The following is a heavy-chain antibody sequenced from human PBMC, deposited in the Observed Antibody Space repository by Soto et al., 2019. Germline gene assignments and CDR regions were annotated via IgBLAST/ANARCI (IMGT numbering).Heavy chain of an antibody. CDR1: GGSLSSYY. V-gene: IGHV4-59*01. CDR3: AGSWRSTNYS. CDR2: IYYSGST. Sequence: SETLSLTCVVSGGSLSSYYXRWIRQPPGKGLEWIGYIYYSGSTNYTPSLNSRFTISVDTSKHQFSLNLSSVTVAETAVYYCAGSWRSTNYSWGQGNLGTVS. J-gene: IGHJ4*02.